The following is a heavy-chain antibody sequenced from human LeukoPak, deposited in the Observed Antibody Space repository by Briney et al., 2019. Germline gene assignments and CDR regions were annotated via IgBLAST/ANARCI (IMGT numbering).Heavy chain of an antibody. CDR2: IYYGGST. V-gene: IGHV4-39*07. D-gene: IGHD6-13*01. J-gene: IGHJ3*02. CDR1: GGSVSSSHY. CDR3: ARAGSIAAAGADAFDI. Sequence: PSETLSLTCTVSGGSVSSSHYWDWIRQPPGKGLEWIGSIYYGGSTYYNASLRSRVTTSVDTSKNQFSLKLSSVTAADTAVHYCARAGSIAAAGADAFDIWGQGTMVTVSS.